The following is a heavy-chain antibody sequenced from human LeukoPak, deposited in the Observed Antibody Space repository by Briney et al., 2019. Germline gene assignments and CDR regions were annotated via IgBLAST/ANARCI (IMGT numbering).Heavy chain of an antibody. Sequence: GGSLRLSCAASGFTLSSYSMNWVRQAPGKGLEWVSYISSSSTHIYYADSVKGRFTISRDNARNSLYLQMNSLRAEDTAIYYCARSEHSSSSFVYWGQGTLVTVSS. CDR1: GFTLSSYS. V-gene: IGHV3-21*01. CDR3: ARSEHSSSSFVY. D-gene: IGHD6-6*01. CDR2: ISSSSTHI. J-gene: IGHJ4*02.